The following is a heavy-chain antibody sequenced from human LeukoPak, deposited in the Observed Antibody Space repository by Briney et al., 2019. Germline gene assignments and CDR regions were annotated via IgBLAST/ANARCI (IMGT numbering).Heavy chain of an antibody. D-gene: IGHD3-10*01. CDR3: ARGGYGLGSYFYFYGMDV. J-gene: IGHJ6*02. V-gene: IGHV3-30-3*01. CDR1: GFTFSGYS. Sequence: GGSLRLSCAASGFTFSGYSIHWVRQAPCKGLEWVAVISYDGSNKYYADSVKGRFTISRDNSKNILYLQMNSLRPEDTAVYYCARGGYGLGSYFYFYGMDVWGQGTTVTVSS. CDR2: ISYDGSNK.